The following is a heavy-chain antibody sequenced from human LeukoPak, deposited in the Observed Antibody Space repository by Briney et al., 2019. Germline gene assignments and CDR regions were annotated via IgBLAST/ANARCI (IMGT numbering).Heavy chain of an antibody. V-gene: IGHV3-30*02. CDR3: AKIKYKSGFYYMDV. D-gene: IGHD1-1*01. Sequence: PGGSLRLSCAASGFSFSSYGMHWVRQAPGKGLEWVAFIRYDGSNKYYADSVKGRFTISRDNSKNTLYLQMNSLRAEDTAVYYCAKIKYKSGFYYMDVWGKGTTVTVSS. CDR2: IRYDGSNK. CDR1: GFSFSSYG. J-gene: IGHJ6*03.